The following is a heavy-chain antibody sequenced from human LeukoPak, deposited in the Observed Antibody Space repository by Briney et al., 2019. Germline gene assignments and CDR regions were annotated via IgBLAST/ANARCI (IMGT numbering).Heavy chain of an antibody. D-gene: IGHD2-2*03. J-gene: IGHJ4*02. Sequence: ASVKLSCKASVYTFTSFGIGWVRRAPGQGLEWMGWISAYNGNTNYAPQLQGRVTMTTETSTSTAYMELRSLRSDDTAVYYCARDRVGVDIVVVPAGEFDYWGQGTLVTVSS. CDR3: ARDRVGVDIVVVPAGEFDY. CDR2: ISAYNGNT. V-gene: IGHV1-18*01. CDR1: VYTFTSFG.